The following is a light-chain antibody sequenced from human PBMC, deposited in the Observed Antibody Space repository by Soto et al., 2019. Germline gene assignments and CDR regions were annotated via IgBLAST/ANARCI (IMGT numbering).Light chain of an antibody. CDR1: QIVTNNY. CDR2: GAS. V-gene: IGKV3-20*01. Sequence: EIVLTQSPCTLSFSPWERSTLSFMASQIVTNNYLAWYQQRPGLAPRLLIYGASTRTAGIPDRFTGSGSGTDFTLTISRLEPEDFAVYYCQQYGTSRTFGQGTKVDI. CDR3: QQYGTSRT. J-gene: IGKJ1*01.